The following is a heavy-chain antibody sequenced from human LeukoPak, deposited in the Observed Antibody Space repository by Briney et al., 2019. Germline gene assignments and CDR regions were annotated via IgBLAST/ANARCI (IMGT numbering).Heavy chain of an antibody. J-gene: IGHJ4*02. V-gene: IGHV7-4-1*02. CDR3: VRSGADNWNYEFDY. Sequence: ASVKVSCKASGYTFNTYAMNWVRQAPGQGLEWMGWINTNTGKPTYVQGFRGRFDFSLDTSVSTAYLQTSSLQTEDTAVYYCVRSGADNWNYEFDYWGQGTLVTVSS. CDR1: GYTFNTYA. D-gene: IGHD1-7*01. CDR2: INTNTGKP.